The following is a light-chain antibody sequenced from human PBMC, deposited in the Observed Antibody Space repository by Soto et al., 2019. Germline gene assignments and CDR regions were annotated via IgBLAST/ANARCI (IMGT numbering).Light chain of an antibody. CDR2: DDA. Sequence: QSVVTQPPPVSAAPGQRVTISCSGSSSNIGGNSVSCYQQLPATAPNHLFYDDAKRPSGIPGRFSGSKSGTSAMLGITGFQAGDVADYYCGSWDIRLSAYVFGSGTNVTVL. V-gene: IGLV1-51*01. CDR3: GSWDIRLSAYV. J-gene: IGLJ1*01. CDR1: SSNIGGNS.